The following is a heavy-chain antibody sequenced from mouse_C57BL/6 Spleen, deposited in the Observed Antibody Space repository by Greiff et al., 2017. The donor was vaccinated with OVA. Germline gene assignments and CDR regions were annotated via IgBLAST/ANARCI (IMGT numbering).Heavy chain of an antibody. CDR3: ARQYYSNLWYFDV. V-gene: IGHV1-50*01. Sequence: QVQLQQPGAELVKPGASVKLSCKASGYTFTSYWMQWVKQRPGQGLEWIGEIDPSDSYTNYNQKFKGKATLTVDTSSSTAYMQLSSLTSEDSAVYYCARQYYSNLWYFDVWGTGTTVTVSS. D-gene: IGHD2-5*01. CDR2: IDPSDSYT. CDR1: GYTFTSYW. J-gene: IGHJ1*03.